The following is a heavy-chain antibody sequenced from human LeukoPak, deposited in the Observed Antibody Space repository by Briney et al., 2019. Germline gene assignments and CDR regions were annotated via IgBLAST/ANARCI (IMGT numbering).Heavy chain of an antibody. CDR3: ARVLAPHVLRYSPKPYNWFDP. D-gene: IGHD3-9*01. Sequence: KSSETLSHTCTVSGGSTSSSSYYWGWIRQPPGKGLEWIGSIYYSGSTYYNPSLKSRVTISVDTSKNQFSLKLSSVTAADTAVYYCARVLAPHVLRYSPKPYNWFDPWGQGTLVTVSS. CDR2: IYYSGST. V-gene: IGHV4-39*07. J-gene: IGHJ5*02. CDR1: GGSTSSSSYY.